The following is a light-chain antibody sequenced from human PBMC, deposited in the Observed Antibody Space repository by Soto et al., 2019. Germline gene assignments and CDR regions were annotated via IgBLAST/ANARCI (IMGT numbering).Light chain of an antibody. V-gene: IGLV2-11*01. CDR2: DVS. Sequence: QSVLTQPLSVSGSTGQSVTISCTGTSSDVGGYNYVSWYQQHPDKAPKIIIFDVSKRPSGVPDRYSGSKSGNTASLTISGLQAEDEADYYCCSYAGSYTYVFGTGTKVTV. J-gene: IGLJ1*01. CDR3: CSYAGSYTYV. CDR1: SSDVGGYNY.